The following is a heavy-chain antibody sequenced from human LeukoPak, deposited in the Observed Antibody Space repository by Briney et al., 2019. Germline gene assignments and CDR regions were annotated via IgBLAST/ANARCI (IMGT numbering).Heavy chain of an antibody. CDR3: AKGIRATRLSNAFDI. CDR2: TVGGRPDT. CDR1: GFTFSNYA. D-gene: IGHD1-26*01. V-gene: IGHV3-23*01. Sequence: GGSLRLSCAASGFTFSNYAMSWVRQTPGKGLEWVAATVGGRPDTYHAESVKGRFTVSRDDSRDTLFLQMNRLSVDDTAIYYCAKGIRATRLSNAFDIWGQGTMVTVSS. J-gene: IGHJ3*02.